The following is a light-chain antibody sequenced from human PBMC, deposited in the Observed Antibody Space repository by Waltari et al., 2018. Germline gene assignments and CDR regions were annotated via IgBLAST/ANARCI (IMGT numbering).Light chain of an antibody. CDR2: AAS. Sequence: DIQMTQSPSSLSASVGDRVTITCRASQTISSYLHWYQQKPGEAPKLLIYAASRLQSGVPSRFSGSGSETDFSLTISSLQPEDFATYYCQQSYSSPPYSFGQGTKPEIK. CDR1: QTISSY. CDR3: QQSYSSPPYS. J-gene: IGKJ2*01. V-gene: IGKV1-39*01.